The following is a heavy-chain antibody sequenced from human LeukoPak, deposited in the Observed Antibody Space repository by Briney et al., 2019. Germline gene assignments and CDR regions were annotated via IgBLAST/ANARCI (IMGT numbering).Heavy chain of an antibody. J-gene: IGHJ4*02. Sequence: PGRSLGLPCAASGFAFSSFGMHWVRQAPGKGLEWVAVISYDGPNKYYADSVKGRFTISRDNSKNTLYLQMSSLRTEDTAVYYCAKDRTYGGPSDYWGQGTLVTVSS. V-gene: IGHV3-30*18. CDR2: ISYDGPNK. D-gene: IGHD3-16*01. CDR3: AKDRTYGGPSDY. CDR1: GFAFSSFG.